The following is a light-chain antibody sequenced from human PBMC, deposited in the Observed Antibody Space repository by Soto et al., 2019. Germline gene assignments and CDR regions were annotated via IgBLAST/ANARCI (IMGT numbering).Light chain of an antibody. CDR3: QQRSNWAT. J-gene: IGKJ3*01. CDR2: DAS. CDR1: QGVTTN. V-gene: IGKV3-11*01. Sequence: EIVMTQSPATLSVSPGERATLSCRAGQGVTTNFAWYQQKPGQAPRLLIYDASNRATGIPARFSGSGSVTDFTLTISSLEPEDFAVYYCQQRSNWATFGPGTKVDI.